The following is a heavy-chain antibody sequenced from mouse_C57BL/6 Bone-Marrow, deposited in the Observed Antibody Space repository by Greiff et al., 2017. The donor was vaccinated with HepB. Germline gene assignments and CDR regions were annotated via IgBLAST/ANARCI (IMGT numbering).Heavy chain of an antibody. CDR2: IDPANGNT. CDR3: ARDYYGSSYDWYFDV. Sequence: DVKLVESVAELVRPGASVKLSCTASGFNIKNTYMHWVKQRPEQGLEWIGRIDPANGNTKYAPKFQGKATITADTSSNTAYLQLSSLTSEDTAIYYCARDYYGSSYDWYFDVWGTGTTVTVSS. CDR1: GFNIKNTY. V-gene: IGHV14-3*01. J-gene: IGHJ1*03. D-gene: IGHD1-1*01.